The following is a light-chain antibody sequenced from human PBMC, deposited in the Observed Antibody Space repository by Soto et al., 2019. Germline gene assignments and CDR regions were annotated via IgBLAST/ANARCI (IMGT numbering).Light chain of an antibody. J-gene: IGKJ1*01. Sequence: EIGFTQSPGTLSLSPGVRATLSCRASQSVSSSYFAWYQQKPGQAPRLLIFGASSRATGIPDRFSGSGSGTDFTLTINRLEPEDFAVYYCQQYGNSPQTFGQGTKVDIK. CDR2: GAS. CDR3: QQYGNSPQT. CDR1: QSVSSSY. V-gene: IGKV3-20*01.